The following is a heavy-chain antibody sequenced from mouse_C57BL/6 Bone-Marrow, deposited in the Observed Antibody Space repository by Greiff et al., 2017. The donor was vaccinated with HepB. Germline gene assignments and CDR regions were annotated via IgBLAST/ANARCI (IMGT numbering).Heavy chain of an antibody. CDR3: ARELGPYWYFDV. J-gene: IGHJ1*03. D-gene: IGHD4-1*01. Sequence: VQLQESDAELVKPGASVKISCKVSGYTFTDHTIHWMKQRPEQGLEWIGYIYPRDGSTKYNDKFKGKATLTADKSSSTADMQLNSLTSEDSAVYFCARELGPYWYFDVWGTGTTVTVSS. CDR2: IYPRDGST. CDR1: GYTFTDHT. V-gene: IGHV1-78*01.